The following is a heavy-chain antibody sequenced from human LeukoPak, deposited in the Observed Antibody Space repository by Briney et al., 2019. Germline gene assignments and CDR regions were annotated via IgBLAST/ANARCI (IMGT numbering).Heavy chain of an antibody. CDR1: GFTVSSNF. Sequence: PGGSLRLSCAASGFTVSSNFMTWVRQAPGKGLEWVSFIYSDSNTYYADSVKGRFTISRDNSKNTLYLQMNSLRAEDTAVYYCARDCCNSAWYSDWGQGTLVTVS. D-gene: IGHD2/OR15-2a*01. CDR3: ARDCCNSAWYSD. J-gene: IGHJ4*02. CDR2: IYSDSNT. V-gene: IGHV3-53*01.